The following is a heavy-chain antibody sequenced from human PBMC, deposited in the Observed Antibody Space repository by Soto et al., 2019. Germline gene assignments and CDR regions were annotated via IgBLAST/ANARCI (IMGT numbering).Heavy chain of an antibody. CDR1: GFIFSEST. CDR3: MKQAHGLDGLAFDY. V-gene: IGHV3-64D*06. Sequence: GGSLRLSCSASGFIFSESTIYWVRQAPGKGLEAISAVSTSGRSTYYADSVKGRFTISRDNSKNTLFLQMGSLRPEDTAIYYCMKQAHGLDGLAFDYWGQGTQVTASS. CDR2: VSTSGRST. J-gene: IGHJ4*02. D-gene: IGHD3-16*01.